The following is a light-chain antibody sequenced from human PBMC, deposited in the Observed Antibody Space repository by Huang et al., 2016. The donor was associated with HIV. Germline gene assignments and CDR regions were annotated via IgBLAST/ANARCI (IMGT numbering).Light chain of an antibody. CDR2: GAS. CDR3: QQYGGSPRT. CDR1: QTVTNND. J-gene: IGKJ2*01. Sequence: EIVLTQSPGTLSLSPGERATLSCRASQTVTNNDLAWYQQKPGQAPRLVIYGASSRASGIPDRFSGSGSGTDFNLTISRLEPDDFAVYHCQQYGGSPRTFGQGTKLDIK. V-gene: IGKV3-20*01.